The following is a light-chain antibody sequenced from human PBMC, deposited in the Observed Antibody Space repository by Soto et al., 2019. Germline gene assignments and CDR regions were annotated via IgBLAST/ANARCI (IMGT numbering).Light chain of an antibody. CDR2: DAS. J-gene: IGKJ1*01. V-gene: IGKV3-11*01. Sequence: IVCTQSPAALSLSRGESATSFCRASLSIGLAIAWYQHKPGQAPRLLIFDASRRATGIPARFRGSGSGTVFTLSISSLEPEYFAVYYCQQGTDRPPWTFGQGTKVDIK. CDR3: QQGTDRPPWT. CDR1: LSIGLA.